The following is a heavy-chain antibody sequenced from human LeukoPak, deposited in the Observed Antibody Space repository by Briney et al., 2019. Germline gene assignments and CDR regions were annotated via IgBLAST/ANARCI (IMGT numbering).Heavy chain of an antibody. CDR1: GGSINSGGYY. V-gene: IGHV4-31*03. CDR2: IYYSGST. D-gene: IGHD3-9*01. Sequence: SQTLSLTCTVSGGSINSGGYYWSWIRQHPGKGLEWIGYIYYSGSTYYNPSLKSRVTISVDTSKNQFSLRLSSVTAADTAVYYCARSSYYDILTGYYRPFDYWGQGTLVTVSS. J-gene: IGHJ4*02. CDR3: ARSSYYDILTGYYRPFDY.